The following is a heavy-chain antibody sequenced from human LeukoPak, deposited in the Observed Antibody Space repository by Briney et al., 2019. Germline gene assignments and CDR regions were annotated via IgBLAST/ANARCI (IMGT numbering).Heavy chain of an antibody. J-gene: IGHJ4*02. CDR2: IWYDGSNK. Sequence: GGSLILSCEASGFTFTGNTMHLVRQAPGKGLEWVAVIWYDGSNKYYADSVKGRFTISRDNSKNTLYLQMNSLRAEDTAVYYCAKEASWIQLWSALDYWGQGTLVTVSS. CDR3: AKEASWIQLWSALDY. V-gene: IGHV3-33*06. CDR1: GFTFTGNT. D-gene: IGHD5-18*01.